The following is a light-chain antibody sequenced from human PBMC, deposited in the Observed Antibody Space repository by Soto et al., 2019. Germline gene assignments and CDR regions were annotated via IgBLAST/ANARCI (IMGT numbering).Light chain of an antibody. V-gene: IGLV2-8*01. CDR3: SSIASSNTWV. CDR1: SSDVGAYNY. CDR2: EVT. Sequence: QSALTQPPSASGSPGQSVTISCTGTSSDVGAYNYVSWYQQHAGKAPKLVIYEVTKRPSGVPDRFSGSKSVNTASLTVSGLQAEDEADYYCSSIASSNTWVFGGGTKLTVL. J-gene: IGLJ3*02.